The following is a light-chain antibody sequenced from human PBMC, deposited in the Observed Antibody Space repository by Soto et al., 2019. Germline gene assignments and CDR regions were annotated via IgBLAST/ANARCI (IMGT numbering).Light chain of an antibody. J-gene: IGKJ2*01. CDR1: QSISSY. CDR3: QQSYSVMYT. CDR2: AAS. Sequence: DIQMTQSPSSLSASVGDRVTITCRASQSISSYLNWYQQKPGKAPKLLIYAASSLQSGVPSRFSGSGSGTDFTLTISSLQPEDFATYYCQQSYSVMYTFGQGTKLEIK. V-gene: IGKV1-39*01.